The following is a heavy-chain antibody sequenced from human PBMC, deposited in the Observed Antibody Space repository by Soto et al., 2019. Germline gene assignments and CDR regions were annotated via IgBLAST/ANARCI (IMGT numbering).Heavy chain of an antibody. Sequence: SETLSLTCTVSGGSILNGGHYWTWIRQHPGKGLEWIGRIFFSGNTHYNPALKSRLTFSLDTAKNQFSLKLTSVTAADTAIYYCARDNYGGMLDYWAQGTLVTGSS. D-gene: IGHD4-17*01. CDR3: ARDNYGGMLDY. CDR2: IFFSGNT. V-gene: IGHV4-31*03. CDR1: GGSILNGGHY. J-gene: IGHJ4*02.